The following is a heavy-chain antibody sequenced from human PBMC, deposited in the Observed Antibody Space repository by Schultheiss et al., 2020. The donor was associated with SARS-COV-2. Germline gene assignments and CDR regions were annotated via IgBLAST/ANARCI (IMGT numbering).Heavy chain of an antibody. CDR2: ISCGGST. CDR1: GGSISRSSYY. CDR3: ARDGYSYGTFGY. Sequence: GSLRLSCTVSGGSISRSSYYWAWTRQPPGKRLDYMGNISCGGSTYYNPSLKSRVTVSVDTSKNQFSLKLRSVTPADTAVYFCARDGYSYGTFGYWGQGTLVTVSS. D-gene: IGHD5-18*01. J-gene: IGHJ4*02. V-gene: IGHV4-39*07.